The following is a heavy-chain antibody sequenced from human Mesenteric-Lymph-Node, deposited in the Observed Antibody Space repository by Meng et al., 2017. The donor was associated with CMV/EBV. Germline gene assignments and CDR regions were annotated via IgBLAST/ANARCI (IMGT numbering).Heavy chain of an antibody. CDR3: AKGHNWNYEYYYYGMDV. V-gene: IGHV3-43*01. J-gene: IGHJ6*02. Sequence: GGSLRLSCAASGFTFDDYTMHWVRQAPGKGLEWVSFISWDGGSTYYADSVKGRFIISRDNSKNSLYLQMNSLRTEDTALYYCAKGHNWNYEYYYYGMDVWGQGTTVTVSS. CDR1: GFTFDDYT. D-gene: IGHD1-7*01. CDR2: ISWDGGST.